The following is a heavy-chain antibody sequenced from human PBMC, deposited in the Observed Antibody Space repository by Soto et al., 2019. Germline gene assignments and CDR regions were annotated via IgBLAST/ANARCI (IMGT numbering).Heavy chain of an antibody. CDR2: ISAYNGNT. Sequence: ASVKVSCKASGYTFTSYGISWVRQAPGQGLEWMGWISAYNGNTNYAQKLRGRVTMTTDTSTSTAYMELRSLRSDDTAVYYCARDQVVPAAIPAPRLSWYYYYGMDVWGQGTTVTVSS. J-gene: IGHJ6*02. CDR3: ARDQVVPAAIPAPRLSWYYYYGMDV. CDR1: GYTFTSYG. V-gene: IGHV1-18*04. D-gene: IGHD2-2*02.